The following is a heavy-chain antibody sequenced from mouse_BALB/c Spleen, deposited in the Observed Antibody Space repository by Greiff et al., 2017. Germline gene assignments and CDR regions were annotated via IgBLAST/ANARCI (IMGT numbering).Heavy chain of an antibody. V-gene: IGHV5-17*02. D-gene: IGHD1-2*01. J-gene: IGHJ2*01. Sequence: DVMLVESGGGLVQPGGSRKLSCAASGFTFSSFGMHWVRQAPEKGLEWVAYISSGSSTIYYADTVKGRFTISRDNPKNTLFLQMTSLRSEDTAMYYCAREAFITVDYWGQGTTLTVSS. CDR3: AREAFITVDY. CDR2: ISSGSSTI. CDR1: GFTFSSFG.